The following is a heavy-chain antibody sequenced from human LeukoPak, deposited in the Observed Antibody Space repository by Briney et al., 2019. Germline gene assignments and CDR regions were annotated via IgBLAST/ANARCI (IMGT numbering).Heavy chain of an antibody. CDR2: ISSSSSYI. D-gene: IGHD1-26*01. CDR1: GFTFSSYS. V-gene: IGHV3-21*01. CDR3: AREKTIVGASAAFDI. J-gene: IGHJ3*02. Sequence: GGSLRLSCAASGFTFSSYSMTWVRQAPGKGLEGVSSISSSSSYIYYADSVKGQFTISRDNAKNSLYLQMNSLRAEDTAVYYCAREKTIVGASAAFDIWGQGTMVTVSS.